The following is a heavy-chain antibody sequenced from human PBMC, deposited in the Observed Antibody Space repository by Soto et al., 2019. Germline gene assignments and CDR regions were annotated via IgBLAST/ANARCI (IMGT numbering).Heavy chain of an antibody. CDR1: GGSISSGGYS. D-gene: IGHD5-18*01. J-gene: IGHJ4*02. Sequence: QLQLQESGSGLVKPSQTLSLTCAVSGGSISSGGYSWSWIRQPPGKGLEWIGYIYHSGSTYYNPSLKSRVTISVDRSKNQFSLKLSSVTAADTAVYYCARGLVDTAMVTLDYWGQGALVTVSS. V-gene: IGHV4-30-2*01. CDR3: ARGLVDTAMVTLDY. CDR2: IYHSGST.